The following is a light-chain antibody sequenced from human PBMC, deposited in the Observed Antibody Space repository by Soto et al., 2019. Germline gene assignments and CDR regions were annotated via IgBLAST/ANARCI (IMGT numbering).Light chain of an antibody. CDR3: RQRSNWPRT. CDR1: QSVSSY. Sequence: EIVLTQSPATLSLSPGERATLSCRASQSVSSYLAWYQQKPGQAPRLLIYDASNRATGIPARFSGSGSGTDFTLTISGLEPEDFAVYYCRQRSNWPRTFGQGTEVEIK. CDR2: DAS. J-gene: IGKJ1*01. V-gene: IGKV3-11*01.